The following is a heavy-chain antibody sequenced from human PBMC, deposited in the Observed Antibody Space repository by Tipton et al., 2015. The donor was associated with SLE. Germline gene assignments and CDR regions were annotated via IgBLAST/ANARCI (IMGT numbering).Heavy chain of an antibody. CDR1: GGSISSSSYY. CDR2: IYYSGST. Sequence: TLSLTCTVSGGSISSSSYYWGWIRQPPGKGLEWIGYIYYSGSTNYNPSLKSRVTISVDTSKNQFSLKLSSVTAADTAVYYCAREGYYDNSGYYPLFDSWGQGILVTVSS. V-gene: IGHV4-61*01. CDR3: AREGYYDNSGYYPLFDS. J-gene: IGHJ4*01. D-gene: IGHD3-22*01.